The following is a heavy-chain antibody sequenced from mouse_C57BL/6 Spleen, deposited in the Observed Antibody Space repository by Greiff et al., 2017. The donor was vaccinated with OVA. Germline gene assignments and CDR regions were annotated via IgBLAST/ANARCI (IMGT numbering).Heavy chain of an antibody. D-gene: IGHD2-4*01. CDR2: ISNGGGST. J-gene: IGHJ4*01. V-gene: IGHV5-12*01. Sequence: EVQLVESGGGLVQPGGSLKLSCAASGFTFSDYYMYWVRQTPEKRLEWVAYISNGGGSTYYPDTVKGRFTISRDNAKNTLYLQMSRLKSEDTAMYYCARGMIPYYYAMDYWGQGTSVTVSS. CDR1: GFTFSDYY. CDR3: ARGMIPYYYAMDY.